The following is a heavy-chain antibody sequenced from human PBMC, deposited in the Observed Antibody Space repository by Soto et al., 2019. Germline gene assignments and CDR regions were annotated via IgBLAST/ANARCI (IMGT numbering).Heavy chain of an antibody. V-gene: IGHV3-74*01. D-gene: IGHD4-4*01. CDR3: ARGYSNYVYYYYMDV. CDR2: INSDGSST. CDR1: GFTFSSYW. J-gene: IGHJ6*03. Sequence: PGGSLRLSCAASGFTFSSYWMHWVRQAPEKGLVWVSRINSDGSSTSYADSVKGRFTISRDNAKNTLYLQMNSLRAEDTAVYYCARGYSNYVYYYYMDVWGKGTTVTVSS.